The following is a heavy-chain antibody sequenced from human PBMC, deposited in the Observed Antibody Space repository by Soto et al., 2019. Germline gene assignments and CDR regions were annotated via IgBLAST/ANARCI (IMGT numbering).Heavy chain of an antibody. V-gene: IGHV6-1*01. CDR2: TYYRSKWYN. J-gene: IGHJ6*02. D-gene: IGHD3-3*01. CDR3: ARGRRDYDFWSGFVLNYYYGMDV. CDR1: GDSVSSNSAA. Sequence: SQTLSLTCAISGDSVSSNSAAWNWIRQSPSRGLEWLGRTYYRSKWYNDYAVSVKSRITINPDTSKNQFSLQLNSVTPEDTAVYYCARGRRDYDFWSGFVLNYYYGMDVWGQGTTVTVSS.